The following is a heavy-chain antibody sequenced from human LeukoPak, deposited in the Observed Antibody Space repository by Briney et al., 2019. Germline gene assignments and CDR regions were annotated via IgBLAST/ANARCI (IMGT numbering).Heavy chain of an antibody. V-gene: IGHV4-59*01. D-gene: IGHD3-22*01. CDR1: GCSISSYY. Sequence: SETLSLTCTVSGCSISSYYWSWIRQPPGKGLEWIGYIYYSGSTNYNPSLKSRVTISVDTSKNQFSLKLSSVTAADTAVYYCARIDSSGYPIYWYFDLWGRGTLVTVSS. CDR3: ARIDSSGYPIYWYFDL. J-gene: IGHJ2*01. CDR2: IYYSGST.